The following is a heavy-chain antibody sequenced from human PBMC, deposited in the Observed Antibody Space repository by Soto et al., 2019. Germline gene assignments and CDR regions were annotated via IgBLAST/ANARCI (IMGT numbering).Heavy chain of an antibody. V-gene: IGHV4-30-2*05. CDR3: ARGEGYALDV. Sequence: SETLSLTCAVSGGSISSGGYSWSWIRQPPGKGLEWIGYIYHSGSTYYNPSLKSRVAISVDTSKNQFSLKLSSVTAADTAVYYCARGEGYALDVWGQGTTVTVSS. CDR1: GGSISSGGYS. J-gene: IGHJ6*02. CDR2: IYHSGST. D-gene: IGHD1-26*01.